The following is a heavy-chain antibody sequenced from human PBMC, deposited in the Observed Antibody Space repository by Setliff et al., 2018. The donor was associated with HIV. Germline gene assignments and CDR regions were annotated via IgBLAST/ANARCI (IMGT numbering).Heavy chain of an antibody. Sequence: ASVKVSCKASGYTFTSYGINWVRQAPGQGLEWMGWISAYNGNTNYAQKLQGRVTMTTDTSTSTAYMELRSLRSDDTAVYYCARRRGYYDSSGYSYWGQGTLVTVSS. J-gene: IGHJ4*02. D-gene: IGHD3-22*01. CDR1: GYTFTSYG. CDR2: ISAYNGNT. CDR3: ARRRGYYDSSGYSY. V-gene: IGHV1-18*01.